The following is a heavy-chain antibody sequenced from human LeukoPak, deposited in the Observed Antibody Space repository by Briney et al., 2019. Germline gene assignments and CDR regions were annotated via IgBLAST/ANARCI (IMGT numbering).Heavy chain of an antibody. CDR2: ISGTTGKT. CDR3: AKGGGETTVEVSAAAGVFHY. V-gene: IGHV3-23*01. Sequence: GGSLRLPCGASGFTFSNYIMSWVRQGPGRGLKWVSGISGTTGKTYYADSVKGRFRISRDNSKNTLYLQMDRLRAEDTAVYYCAKGGGETTVEVSAAAGVFHYWGQGTLVTVSS. D-gene: IGHD4-11*01. J-gene: IGHJ4*02. CDR1: GFTFSNYI.